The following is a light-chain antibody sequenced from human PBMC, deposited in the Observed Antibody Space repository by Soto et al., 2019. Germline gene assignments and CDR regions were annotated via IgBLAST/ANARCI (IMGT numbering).Light chain of an antibody. CDR3: QQYYSFWT. Sequence: DIQMTQSPSLLSASLGDRVTIACRASRNVDKWLAWYHQKPGKAPRLLIYAASNLESGVPSRFGGSGSGTEFILTIYSLQTDDGGIYYCQQYYSFWTFGQGTTLEIK. J-gene: IGKJ1*01. CDR1: RNVDKW. CDR2: AAS. V-gene: IGKV1-5*03.